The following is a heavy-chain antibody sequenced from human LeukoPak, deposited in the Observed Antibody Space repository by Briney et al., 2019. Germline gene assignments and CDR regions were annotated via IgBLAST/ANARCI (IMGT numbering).Heavy chain of an antibody. CDR3: ARDIVVVVAANYFDY. Sequence: VASVKVSCKASGGTFSSYAISWVRQAPGQGLEWMGWISAYNCNTNYSQKLQGRVNMTTDTSTSTAYMELRSMRSDDTAVYYCARDIVVVVAANYFDYWGQGTLVTVSS. CDR1: GGTFSSYA. V-gene: IGHV1-18*01. D-gene: IGHD2-15*01. J-gene: IGHJ4*02. CDR2: ISAYNCNT.